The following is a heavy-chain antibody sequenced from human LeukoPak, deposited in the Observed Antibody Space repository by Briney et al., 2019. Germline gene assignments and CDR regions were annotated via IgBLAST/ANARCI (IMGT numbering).Heavy chain of an antibody. CDR3: ANPEIGDCYDCYFDY. CDR1: GYTFTSYA. J-gene: IGHJ4*02. Sequence: ASVKVSCKASGYTFTSYAMHWVRQAPGQRLEWMGWINAGNGNTKYSQKFQGRVTITRDTSASTAYMELSSLRSEDTAVYYCANPEIGDCYDCYFDYWGQGTLVTVSS. D-gene: IGHD2-21*01. V-gene: IGHV1-3*01. CDR2: INAGNGNT.